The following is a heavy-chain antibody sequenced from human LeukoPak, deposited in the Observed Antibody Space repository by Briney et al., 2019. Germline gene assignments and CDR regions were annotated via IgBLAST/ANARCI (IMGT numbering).Heavy chain of an antibody. Sequence: SETLSLTCTVSGGSISSSNFYWGWIRQPPGKGLEWIGIIYYSGGTYSNPSLKSRVTISVDTSKNQFSLKLSSVTAADTAVYYCARDQGYCTGTTCHRPWFDPWGQGTLVTVSS. CDR2: IYYSGGT. CDR1: GGSISSSNFY. J-gene: IGHJ5*02. CDR3: ARDQGYCTGTTCHRPWFDP. D-gene: IGHD2-2*02. V-gene: IGHV4-39*07.